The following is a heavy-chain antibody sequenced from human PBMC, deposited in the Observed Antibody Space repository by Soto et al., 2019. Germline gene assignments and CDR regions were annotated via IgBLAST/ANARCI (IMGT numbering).Heavy chain of an antibody. J-gene: IGHJ4*02. CDR2: ISGSGGST. CDR1: GFTFSSYA. CDR3: AKVPDIVVVVAVAG. Sequence: GGSLRLSCAASGFTFSSYAMSWVRQAPGKGLEWVSAISGSGGSTYYADSVKGRFTISRDNSKNTLYLQMNSLRAEDTAVYYCAKVPDIVVVVAVAGWGQGTLVTVSS. D-gene: IGHD2-15*01. V-gene: IGHV3-23*01.